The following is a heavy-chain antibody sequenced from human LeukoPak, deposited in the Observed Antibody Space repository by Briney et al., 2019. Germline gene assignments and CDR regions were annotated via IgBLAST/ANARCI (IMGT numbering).Heavy chain of an antibody. CDR3: ARVLVVVAATAIWFDP. V-gene: IGHV4-59*01. CDR1: GGSISSYY. Sequence: SETLSLTCTVSGGSISSYYWSWIRQPPGKGQEWIGYIYYSGSTNCNPSLKSRVTISVDTSKNQFSLKLSSVTAADTAVYYCARVLVVVAATAIWFDPWGQGTLVTVSS. CDR2: IYYSGST. J-gene: IGHJ5*02. D-gene: IGHD2-15*01.